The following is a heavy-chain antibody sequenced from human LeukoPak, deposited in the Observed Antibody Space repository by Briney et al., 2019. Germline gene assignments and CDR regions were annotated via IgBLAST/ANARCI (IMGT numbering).Heavy chain of an antibody. D-gene: IGHD3-3*01. V-gene: IGHV4-4*07. CDR3: ARVTSTDYYYYYYMDV. CDR2: IYTRGSA. Sequence: PSETLSLTCTVSGGPISSYYWSWIRQPAGKGLEWIGRIYTRGSANYNPSLKSRVTMSVDTSKNQFSLKLSSVTAADTAVYYCARVTSTDYYYYYYMDVWGKGTTVTVSS. J-gene: IGHJ6*03. CDR1: GGPISSYY.